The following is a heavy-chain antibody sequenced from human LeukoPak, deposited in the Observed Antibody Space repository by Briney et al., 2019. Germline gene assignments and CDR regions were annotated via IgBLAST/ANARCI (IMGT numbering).Heavy chain of an antibody. D-gene: IGHD3-22*01. CDR3: AKNVPPYYYDSSGYYY. CDR2: ISGSGGST. CDR1: GFTVSSNY. V-gene: IGHV3-23*01. Sequence: PGGSLRLSCAASGFTVSSNYMSWVRQAPGKGLEWVSAISGSGGSTYYADSVKGRFTISRDNSKNTLYLQMNSLRAEDTAVYYCAKNVPPYYYDSSGYYYWGQGTLVTVSS. J-gene: IGHJ4*02.